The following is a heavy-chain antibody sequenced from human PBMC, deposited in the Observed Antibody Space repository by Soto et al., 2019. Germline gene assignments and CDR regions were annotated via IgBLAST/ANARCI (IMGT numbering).Heavy chain of an antibody. CDR1: GFSVRSNY. D-gene: IGHD3-10*01. CDR2: IHSGGRT. CDR3: AKVVPPTNYFDS. J-gene: IGHJ4*02. V-gene: IGHV3-53*01. Sequence: GESLKISCAASGFSVRSNYMTWVRQAPGKGLEWVSVIHSGGRTYYADSVKDRFTISRDNSNNALYLQMNSLRAEDTAMYYCAKVVPPTNYFDSWGQGTLVTVSS.